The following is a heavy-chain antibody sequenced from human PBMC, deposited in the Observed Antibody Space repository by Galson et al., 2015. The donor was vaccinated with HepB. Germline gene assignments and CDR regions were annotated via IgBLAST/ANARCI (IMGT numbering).Heavy chain of an antibody. CDR2: IIPIFDTA. D-gene: IGHD3-22*01. CDR3: ARPYYYDSSGYPPFDL. J-gene: IGHJ2*01. CDR1: GGTFSSYA. V-gene: IGHV1-69*13. Sequence: SVTVSCKASGGTFSSYAISWVRQAPGQGLEWMGGIIPIFDTANYAQKFQGRVTITADESASTAYMELSSLRSEDTAVYYCARPYYYDSSGYPPFDLWVRGTLVTVSS.